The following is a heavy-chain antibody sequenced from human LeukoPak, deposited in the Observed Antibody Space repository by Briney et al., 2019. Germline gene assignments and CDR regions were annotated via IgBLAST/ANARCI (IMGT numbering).Heavy chain of an antibody. D-gene: IGHD3-22*01. V-gene: IGHV4-59*01. CDR2: IYYSGST. J-gene: IGHJ4*02. Sequence: SETLSLTCTVPGGSISSYYWNWIRQPPGKGLEWIGYIYYSGSTNYNPSLKSRVTISVDTSKNQFSLKLSSVTAADTAVYYCARGADSSGYYSIFYFDYWGQGTLVTVSS. CDR1: GGSISSYY. CDR3: ARGADSSGYYSIFYFDY.